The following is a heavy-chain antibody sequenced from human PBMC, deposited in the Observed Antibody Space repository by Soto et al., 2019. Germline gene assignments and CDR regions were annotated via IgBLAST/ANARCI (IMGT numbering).Heavy chain of an antibody. CDR2: MNPNSGNT. CDR1: GYTFTSYD. J-gene: IGHJ5*02. CDR3: AREGWVESEGAPPTGGA. V-gene: IGHV1-8*01. D-gene: IGHD1-26*01. Sequence: QVQLVQSGAEVKKPGASVKVSCKASGYTFTSYDINWVRQATGQGLEWMGWMNPNSGNTGYAQKFQGRVTMTRNTTRSTAYMELSSLRSEDTAVYYCAREGWVESEGAPPTGGAWGQGTLVTVSS.